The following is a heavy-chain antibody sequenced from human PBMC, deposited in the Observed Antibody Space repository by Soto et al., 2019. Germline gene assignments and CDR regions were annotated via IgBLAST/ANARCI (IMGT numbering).Heavy chain of an antibody. CDR2: INHSGST. Sequence: SETLSLTCAVYGGSFSGYYWSWIRQPPGKGLEWIGEINHSGSTNYNPSLKSRVTISVDTSKNQFSLKLSSVTAADTAVYYCAATIGLYYYYYYMDVWGKGNTVTVSS. CDR3: AATIGLYYYYYYMDV. CDR1: GGSFSGYY. V-gene: IGHV4-34*01. J-gene: IGHJ6*03.